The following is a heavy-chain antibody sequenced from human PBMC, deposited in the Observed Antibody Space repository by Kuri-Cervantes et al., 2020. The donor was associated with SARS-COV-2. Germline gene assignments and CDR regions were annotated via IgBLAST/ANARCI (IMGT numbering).Heavy chain of an antibody. J-gene: IGHJ4*02. D-gene: IGHD3-3*01. Sequence: ASVKVSCKASGYTFTSYYMHWVRQAPGQGLEWMGIINPSGGSTSYAQKFQGRVTMTRDTSTSTVYMELSSLRSEDTAVYYCARDALHYDFWSGSYFDYWGQGTLVTVSS. CDR2: INPSGGST. V-gene: IGHV1-46*01. CDR3: ARDALHYDFWSGSYFDY. CDR1: GYTFTSYY.